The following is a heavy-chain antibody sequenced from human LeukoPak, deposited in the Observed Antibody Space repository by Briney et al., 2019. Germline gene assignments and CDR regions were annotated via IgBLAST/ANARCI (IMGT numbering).Heavy chain of an antibody. CDR3: AKDFYESSGYSFDY. D-gene: IGHD3-22*01. CDR1: GFIFSNDA. CDR2: IWFDGSNK. Sequence: GGSLRLSCAASGFIFSNDAMHWVRQAPGKGLEWVAFIWFDGSNKHYADSVKGRFTISRDNSEDTLYLQMDSLRAEDTAIYYCAKDFYESSGYSFDYWGHGTLVAVSS. J-gene: IGHJ4*01. V-gene: IGHV3-30*02.